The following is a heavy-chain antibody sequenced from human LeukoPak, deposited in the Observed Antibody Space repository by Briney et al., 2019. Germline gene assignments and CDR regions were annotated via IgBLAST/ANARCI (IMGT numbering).Heavy chain of an antibody. CDR2: IKQDGSEK. V-gene: IGHV3-7*01. Sequence: PGGSLRLSCAASGFTFSSYWTSWVRQAPGKGQEWVANIKQDGSEKYYVDSVKGRFTISRDNAKNSLYLQMNSLRAEDTAVYYCARYGDYPFNWFDPWGQGTLVTVSS. CDR3: ARYGDYPFNWFDP. J-gene: IGHJ5*02. D-gene: IGHD4-17*01. CDR1: GFTFSSYW.